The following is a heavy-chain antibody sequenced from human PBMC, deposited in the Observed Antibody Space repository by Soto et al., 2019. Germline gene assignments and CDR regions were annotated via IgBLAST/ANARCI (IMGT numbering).Heavy chain of an antibody. J-gene: IGHJ4*02. D-gene: IGHD3-9*01. CDR1: VFNFNIYA. V-gene: IGHV3-23*01. Sequence: PGGSLRLSCAASVFNFNIYAMNWVRQAPGKGLEWVSTTTHDGTYTHYADSVKGRFTVSRDNGKKTLYLQMNSLRAEDTAVYFCAKDPSTGYADSWGQGTMVTVSS. CDR2: TTHDGTYT. CDR3: AKDPSTGYADS.